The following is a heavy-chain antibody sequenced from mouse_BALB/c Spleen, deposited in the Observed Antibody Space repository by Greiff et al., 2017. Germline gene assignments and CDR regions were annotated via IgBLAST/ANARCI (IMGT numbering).Heavy chain of an antibody. CDR2: ISSGGSTI. J-gene: IGHJ4*01. CDR1: GFTFSSFG. D-gene: IGHD1-1*01. CDR3: ARGGKYGSSYAMDY. V-gene: IGHV5-17*02. Sequence: EVKLVESGGGLVQPGGSRKLSCAASGFTFSSFGMHWVRQAPEKGLEWVAYISSGGSTIYYAATVTGRCTISRDNPKNTLFMKMTSLRSEETAIYYCARGGKYGSSYAMDYWGQGTSVTVSA.